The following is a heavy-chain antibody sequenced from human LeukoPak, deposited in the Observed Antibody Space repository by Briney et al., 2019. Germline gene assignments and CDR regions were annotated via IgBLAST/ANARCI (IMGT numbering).Heavy chain of an antibody. CDR3: ARDERWIQFNY. CDR1: GFTFSNYG. V-gene: IGHV3-23*01. Sequence: GGSLRLSCVASGFTFSNYGMNWVRQAPGKGLEWVSGIVGSGVTTYYADSVKGRFTISRDNSKNTLYLHMNGLTVEDTAIYYCARDERWIQFNYWGQGTPVTVSS. J-gene: IGHJ4*02. D-gene: IGHD5-18*01. CDR2: IVGSGVTT.